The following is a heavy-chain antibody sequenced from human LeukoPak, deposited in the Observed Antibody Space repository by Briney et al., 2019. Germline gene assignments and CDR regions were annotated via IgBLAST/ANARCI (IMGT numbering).Heavy chain of an antibody. D-gene: IGHD6-13*01. CDR2: IHTSGST. CDR1: GGSISSYY. Sequence: PSETLSLTCTVSGGSISSYYWSWIRQPQGKGLEWIGYIHTSGSTNYNPSLKSRVTISVDTSKNRFSLKPSSVTAADTAVYYCARLGSSWYFWFDPWGQGTLVTVSS. V-gene: IGHV4-4*09. J-gene: IGHJ5*02. CDR3: ARLGSSWYFWFDP.